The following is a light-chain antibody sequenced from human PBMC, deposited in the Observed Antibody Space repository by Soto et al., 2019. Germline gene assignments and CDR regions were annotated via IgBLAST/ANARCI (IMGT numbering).Light chain of an antibody. CDR3: SLYASTNTFM. CDR1: SSDIGRYNL. CDR2: EAT. J-gene: IGLJ3*02. V-gene: IGLV2-23*02. Sequence: QSALTQPASVSGSPGQSITISCTGTSSDIGRYNLVSWYQQHTGKPPKLMLYEATKPPSGVSNRFSGSKSGNTASLTISGLQAEDEADYYCSLYASTNTFMFGGGTKLTVL.